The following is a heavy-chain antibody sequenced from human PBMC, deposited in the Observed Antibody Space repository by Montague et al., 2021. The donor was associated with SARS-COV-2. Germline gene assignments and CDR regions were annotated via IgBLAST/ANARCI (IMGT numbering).Heavy chain of an antibody. CDR2: ITYGGIDK. CDR1: GFSFSNFA. CDR3: ARDFAPPEYRDGNDL. V-gene: IGHV3-30*04. D-gene: IGHD5-24*01. Sequence: SLRLSCAASGFSFSNFASHWVRQAPGKGLEWLAIITYGGIDKYYADSVKGRFTISRDNSKNILYLRMNSLTPEDTAVYYCARDFAPPEYRDGNDLWGQGTLVTVSS. J-gene: IGHJ3*01.